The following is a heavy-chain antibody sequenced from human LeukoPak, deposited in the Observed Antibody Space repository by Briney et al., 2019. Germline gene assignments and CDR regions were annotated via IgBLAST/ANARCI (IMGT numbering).Heavy chain of an antibody. J-gene: IGHJ4*02. Sequence: GGSLRLSCAASGFTFSSYGMHWVRQAPGKGLEWVAVISYDGSNKYYADSVKGRFTVSRDNSKNTLYMQRNSLRAEDTAVYYCAKRRRYFDWSTGGFDYWGEGTLVTVSS. D-gene: IGHD3-9*01. CDR1: GFTFSSYG. V-gene: IGHV3-30*18. CDR2: ISYDGSNK. CDR3: AKRRRYFDWSTGGFDY.